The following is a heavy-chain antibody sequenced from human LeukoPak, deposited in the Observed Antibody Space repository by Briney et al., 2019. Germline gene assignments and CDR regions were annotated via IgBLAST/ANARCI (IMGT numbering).Heavy chain of an antibody. Sequence: PGRSLRLSCAVSGLTFSAYGMHWVRQAPVKGLEWVAFIRYDGSNKYYPDSVRGRFTVSRDNSKNTLYLQMNSLRPEDTAIYYCAKVLGEYSIRSKPLDTWGQGILVTVSS. CDR2: IRYDGSNK. CDR1: GLTFSAYG. D-gene: IGHD6-13*01. V-gene: IGHV3-30*02. J-gene: IGHJ5*02. CDR3: AKVLGEYSIRSKPLDT.